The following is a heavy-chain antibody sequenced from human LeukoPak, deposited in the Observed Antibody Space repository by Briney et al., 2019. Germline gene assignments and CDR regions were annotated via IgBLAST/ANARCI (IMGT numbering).Heavy chain of an antibody. D-gene: IGHD3-22*01. CDR2: IYYSGST. CDR3: ARTYYYDSSGYIGAFDI. CDR1: GGSISSYY. J-gene: IGHJ3*02. Sequence: KPSETLSLTCTVSGGSISSYYWSWIRQPPGKGLEWIGYIYYSGSTNYNPSLKSRVTISVDTSKNQFSLKLSSVTAADTAVYYCARTYYYDSSGYIGAFDIWGLGTMVTVSS. V-gene: IGHV4-59*01.